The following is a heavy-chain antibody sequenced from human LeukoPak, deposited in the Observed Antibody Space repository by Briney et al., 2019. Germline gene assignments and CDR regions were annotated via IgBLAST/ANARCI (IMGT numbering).Heavy chain of an antibody. J-gene: IGHJ4*02. CDR1: GFIFNNYA. Sequence: GGSLRLSCAASGFIFNNYAMSWVRQAPGKGLQWVSAISGSVAGTYYADSVKGRFIISRDNSKNTLYLQMNSLRAEDTAVYYCAKGETQQWLGETPFDYWGQGTLVTVSS. D-gene: IGHD6-19*01. CDR3: AKGETQQWLGETPFDY. V-gene: IGHV3-23*01. CDR2: ISGSVAGT.